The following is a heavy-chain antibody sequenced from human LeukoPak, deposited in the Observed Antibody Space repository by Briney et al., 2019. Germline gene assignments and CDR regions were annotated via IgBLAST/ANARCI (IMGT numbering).Heavy chain of an antibody. Sequence: SVKVSCKASGGTFSSYAISWVRQAPGQGLEWMGRIIPILGIANYAQKFQGRVTITADKSTSTAYMELSSLGSEDTAVYYCAREAITMVRGVIIRYYYGMDVWGQGTTVTVSS. CDR2: IIPILGIA. V-gene: IGHV1-69*04. J-gene: IGHJ6*02. CDR1: GGTFSSYA. D-gene: IGHD3-10*01. CDR3: AREAITMVRGVIIRYYYGMDV.